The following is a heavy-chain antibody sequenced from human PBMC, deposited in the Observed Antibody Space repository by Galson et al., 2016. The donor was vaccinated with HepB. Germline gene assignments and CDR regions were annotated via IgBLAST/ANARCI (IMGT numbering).Heavy chain of an antibody. CDR1: GFTVGNNY. CDR3: ARNPGASTWG. CDR2: IYSGGNT. D-gene: IGHD6-13*01. J-gene: IGHJ4*02. V-gene: IGHV3-66*01. Sequence: SLRLSCAASGFTVGNNYMSWVRQAPGKGLEWVSLIYSGGNTLYADSVKGRFSISRDNSKTTLYLQMKSLRAEDTAFHYCARNPGASTWGWGQGTLVTVAS.